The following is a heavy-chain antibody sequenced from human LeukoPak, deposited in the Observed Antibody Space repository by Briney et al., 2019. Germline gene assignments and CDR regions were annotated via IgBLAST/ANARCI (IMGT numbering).Heavy chain of an antibody. D-gene: IGHD3-10*01. Sequence: PGGSLRLSCAASGFTFSSYAMSWVRQAPGTGLEWVSAISGSGGSTYYADSVKGRFTISRDNSKNTLYLQMNSLRAEDTAVYYCAKDRVVLLWFGEWDYWGQGTLVTVSS. J-gene: IGHJ4*02. CDR3: AKDRVVLLWFGEWDY. CDR1: GFTFSSYA. CDR2: ISGSGGST. V-gene: IGHV3-23*01.